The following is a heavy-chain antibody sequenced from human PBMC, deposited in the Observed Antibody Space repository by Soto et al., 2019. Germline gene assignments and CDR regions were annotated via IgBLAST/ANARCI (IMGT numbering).Heavy chain of an antibody. CDR3: ERAPYSGSLSHHFGY. CDR2: ISYDGSNK. V-gene: IGHV3-30-3*01. Sequence: PGGSLRLSCAASGFTFSSYAMHWVRQAPGKGLEWVAVISYDGSNKYYADSVKGRFTISRDNSKNTLYLQMNSLRDEDTAVYYCERAPYSGSLSHHFGYWGQGTLVTVYS. J-gene: IGHJ4*02. D-gene: IGHD1-26*01. CDR1: GFTFSSYA.